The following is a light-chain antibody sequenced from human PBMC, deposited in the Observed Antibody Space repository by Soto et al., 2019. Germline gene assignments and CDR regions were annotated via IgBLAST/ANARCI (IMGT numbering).Light chain of an antibody. CDR3: QQYGSSPLWT. J-gene: IGKJ1*01. CDR2: DAF. Sequence: EIVLTQSPGTLSLSPGERATLSCRASQSVSNYLAWYQEKPGQAPRLLIYDAFNRATGIPASFSGSGSGTDFTLTISRLEPEDFAVYYCQQYGSSPLWTFGQGTKVDI. CDR1: QSVSNY. V-gene: IGKV3-20*01.